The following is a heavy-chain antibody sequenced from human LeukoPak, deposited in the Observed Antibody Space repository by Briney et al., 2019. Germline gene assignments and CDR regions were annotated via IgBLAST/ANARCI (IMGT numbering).Heavy chain of an antibody. CDR2: IYYSGST. Sequence: SRTLSLTCTVSGGSISSGGYYWSWIRQHPGKGLEWIGYIYYSGSTYHNPSLKSRVTISIDTSKNQFSLKLSSVTAADTAVYYCARGCSTTSCYMRADNAFDIWGQGTMVTVSS. D-gene: IGHD2-2*01. CDR3: ARGCSTTSCYMRADNAFDI. CDR1: GGSISSGGYY. J-gene: IGHJ3*02. V-gene: IGHV4-31*03.